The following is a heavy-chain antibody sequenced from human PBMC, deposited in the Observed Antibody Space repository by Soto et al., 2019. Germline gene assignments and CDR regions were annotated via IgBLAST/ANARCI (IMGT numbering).Heavy chain of an antibody. V-gene: IGHV3-33*01. Sequence: GGSLRLSCAASGFTFSSYGMHWARQGPGKGLEWVAVIWYDGSNKVYADSVKGRFTISKDNSKNTLYLQMNSLRAEDTAVYYCARDLSGDYGALDTWGQGTMVSVSS. CDR2: IWYDGSNK. CDR3: ARDLSGDYGALDT. CDR1: GFTFSSYG. J-gene: IGHJ3*02. D-gene: IGHD4-17*01.